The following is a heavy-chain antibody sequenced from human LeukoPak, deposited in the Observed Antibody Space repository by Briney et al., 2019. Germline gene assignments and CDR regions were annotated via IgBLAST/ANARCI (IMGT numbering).Heavy chain of an antibody. CDR3: AKGSYYDSSGSFYFDY. Sequence: GRSLRLSCAASGFTFSSYGMHWVGQAPGKGLEWVSGISGSGDNTYYADSVKGRFTISRDNSKNTLYVQVNSLGTEDTAAYYCAKGSYYDSSGSFYFDYWGQGTLVTVSS. D-gene: IGHD3-22*01. J-gene: IGHJ4*02. CDR2: ISGSGDNT. CDR1: GFTFSSYG. V-gene: IGHV3-23*01.